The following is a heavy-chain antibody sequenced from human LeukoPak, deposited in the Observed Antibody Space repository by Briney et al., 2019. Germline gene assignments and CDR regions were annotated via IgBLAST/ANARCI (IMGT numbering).Heavy chain of an antibody. CDR2: INHSGST. V-gene: IGHV4-34*01. CDR1: GGSFSGYY. CDR3: ARVRYYYDSSGYYSFDAFDI. D-gene: IGHD3-22*01. Sequence: PSETLSLTCAVYGGSFSGYYWSWIRQPPGKGLEWIGEINHSGSTNYNPSLKSRVTISVDTSKNQFSLKLSSVTAADTAVYYCARVRYYYDSSGYYSFDAFDIWGQGTMVTASS. J-gene: IGHJ3*02.